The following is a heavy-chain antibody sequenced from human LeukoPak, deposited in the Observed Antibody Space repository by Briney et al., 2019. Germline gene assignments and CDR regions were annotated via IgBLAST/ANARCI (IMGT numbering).Heavy chain of an antibody. CDR3: ARAIVVVPAAIQHFDY. J-gene: IGHJ4*02. Sequence: GGSLRLSCAASGFSFSTTWMTWVRQAPGKGLEWVANIKYDGSEKYYADSLKGRFTLSRDNARNSLYLQMNSLRAEDTAVYYCARAIVVVPAAIQHFDYWGQGTLVTVSS. CDR2: IKYDGSEK. CDR1: GFSFSTTW. V-gene: IGHV3-7*01. D-gene: IGHD2-2*02.